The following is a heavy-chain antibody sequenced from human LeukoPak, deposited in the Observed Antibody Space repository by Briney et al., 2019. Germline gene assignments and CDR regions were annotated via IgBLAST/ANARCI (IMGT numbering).Heavy chain of an antibody. Sequence: ASVKVSCKASGYTFNTYGLSWVRQAPGQGPEWMGWISPYNDNTNYEQRFQGRVTMTTDTSTSTAYMELRSLRSDDTAVYYCVRDSTTFRFGYWGQGALVTVSS. V-gene: IGHV1-18*01. D-gene: IGHD4-11*01. CDR2: ISPYNDNT. CDR3: VRDSTTFRFGY. J-gene: IGHJ4*02. CDR1: GYTFNTYG.